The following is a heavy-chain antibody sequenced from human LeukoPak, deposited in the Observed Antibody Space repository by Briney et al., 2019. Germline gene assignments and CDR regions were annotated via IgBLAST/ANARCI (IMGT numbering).Heavy chain of an antibody. V-gene: IGHV4-59*01. CDR1: GGLISSYY. D-gene: IGHD6-13*01. CDR2: NYYSGST. CDR3: ARTTEAHSWRTRYYDYYMDV. Sequence: KPSEPLSLTCTVSGGLISSYYWIWLRHPPGKGLEWLGYNYYSGSTNFNPPLKSRVTISVDTSKNQFSLKLSSVTAADTAVYYCARTTEAHSWRTRYYDYYMDVWGKGTTVTVSS. J-gene: IGHJ6*03.